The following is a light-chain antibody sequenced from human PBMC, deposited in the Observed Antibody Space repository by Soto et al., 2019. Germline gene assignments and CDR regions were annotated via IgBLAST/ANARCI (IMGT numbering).Light chain of an antibody. CDR1: SSDVGGYNY. Sequence: QSALTQPASVSGSPGQSITISCTGSSSDVGGYNYVSWYQQHPGKAPKLMIFEVSNRPSGLSNRFSGSKSGNTASLTISGLQAEDEADYYCSLYTSSSPVFGGGTKLTVL. V-gene: IGLV2-14*01. CDR2: EVS. CDR3: SLYTSSSPV. J-gene: IGLJ3*02.